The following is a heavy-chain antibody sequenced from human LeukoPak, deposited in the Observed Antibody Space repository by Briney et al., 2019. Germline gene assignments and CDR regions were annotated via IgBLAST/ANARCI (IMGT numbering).Heavy chain of an antibody. D-gene: IGHD3-22*01. V-gene: IGHV3-21*01. CDR1: GFTFNTFN. Sequence: GGSLRLSCASSGFTFNTFNMNWFRQAPGKGLEWVSSINSGGDYKYYADSVKGRFTISRDNAKNSLYLQMNSLRAEDTAVYSCATDYYDSSGYFDYYYMDVWGKGTTVTVSS. J-gene: IGHJ6*03. CDR3: ATDYYDSSGYFDYYYMDV. CDR2: INSGGDYK.